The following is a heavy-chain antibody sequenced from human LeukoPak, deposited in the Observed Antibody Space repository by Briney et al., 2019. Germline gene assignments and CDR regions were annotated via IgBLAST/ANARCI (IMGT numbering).Heavy chain of an antibody. Sequence: GGSLRLSCAASGFTVSNNYMSWVRQAPGKGLEWVSVIYSGGSTFYADSVKGRFTISRDYSKNTLYLQMNSLRDEDTAVYYCARDPLHCGGDCLIFDYWGQGTLVTVSS. J-gene: IGHJ4*02. V-gene: IGHV3-66*02. CDR2: IYSGGST. CDR1: GFTVSNNY. D-gene: IGHD2-21*02. CDR3: ARDPLHCGGDCLIFDY.